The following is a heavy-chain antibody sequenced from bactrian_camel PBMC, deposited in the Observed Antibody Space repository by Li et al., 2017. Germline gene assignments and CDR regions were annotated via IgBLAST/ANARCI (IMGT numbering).Heavy chain of an antibody. Sequence: HVQLVESGGGSVQAGGSLTLSCAASGSGYISGTACMGWFRQAPGKEREGVASIYTGDGSTLYADSVKGRFTISQDNAMNTVYLQMDSLRPEDTAMYYCAADDVSPVGTCTVPARASESRFGYWGQGTQVTVS. J-gene: IGHJ6*01. CDR3: AADDVSPVGTCTVPARASESRFGY. D-gene: IGHD6*01. CDR1: GSGYISGTAC. CDR2: IYTGDGST. V-gene: IGHV3S54*01.